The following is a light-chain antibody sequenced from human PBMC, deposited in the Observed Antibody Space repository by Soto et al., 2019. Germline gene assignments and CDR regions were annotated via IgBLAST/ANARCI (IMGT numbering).Light chain of an antibody. J-gene: IGLJ2*01. V-gene: IGLV2-14*01. Sequence: QSALTQPASVSGSPGQSITISCTGTSSDFGGYNYVSWYQQHPGKAPKLLIYGVNNRPSGVSNRFSGSKSGNTASLTISGLHAEDEADYYCSSYTRSSTVIFGGGTKLTV. CDR2: GVN. CDR1: SSDFGGYNY. CDR3: SSYTRSSTVI.